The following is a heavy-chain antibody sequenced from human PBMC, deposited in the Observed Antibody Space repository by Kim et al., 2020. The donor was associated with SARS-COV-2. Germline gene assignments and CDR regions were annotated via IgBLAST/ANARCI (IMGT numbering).Heavy chain of an antibody. CDR3: ARSGYCSGGSCSEPYGMDV. CDR1: GYTFTSYA. J-gene: IGHJ6*02. D-gene: IGHD2-15*01. CDR2: INAGNGNT. V-gene: IGHV1-3*01. Sequence: ASVKVSCKASGYTFTSYAMHWVRQAPGQRLEWMGWINAGNGNTKYSQKFQGRVTITRDTSASTAYMELSSLRSEDTAVYYCARSGYCSGGSCSEPYGMDVWGQGTTVTVSS.